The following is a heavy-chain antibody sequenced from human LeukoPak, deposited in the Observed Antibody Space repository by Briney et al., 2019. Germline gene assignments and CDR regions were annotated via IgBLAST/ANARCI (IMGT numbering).Heavy chain of an antibody. J-gene: IGHJ4*02. V-gene: IGHV3-11*05. CDR2: ITSGSGST. D-gene: IGHD3-22*01. CDR3: TKERRGSYYAFES. Sequence: PGGSLRLSCDASGFSFSDYYMSWIRQSPGKGLEWISYITSGSGSTKYADSVKGRFTISRDKAKNSVALQLNSLRAEDTTVYYCTKERRGSYYAFESWGQGTLVTVSS. CDR1: GFSFSDYY.